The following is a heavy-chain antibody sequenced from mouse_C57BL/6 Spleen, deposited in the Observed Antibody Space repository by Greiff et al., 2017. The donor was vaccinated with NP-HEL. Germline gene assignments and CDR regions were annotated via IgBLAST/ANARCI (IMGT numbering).Heavy chain of an antibody. Sequence: DVMLVESGGGLVKPGGSLKLSCAASGFTFSSYAMSWVRQTPEKRLEWVATISDGGSYTYYPDNVKGRFTISRDNAKNNLYLQMSHLKSEDTAMYYCARDDGYYVRYYAMDYWGQGTSVTVSS. CDR3: ARDDGYYVRYYAMDY. J-gene: IGHJ4*01. D-gene: IGHD2-3*01. V-gene: IGHV5-4*01. CDR1: GFTFSSYA. CDR2: ISDGGSYT.